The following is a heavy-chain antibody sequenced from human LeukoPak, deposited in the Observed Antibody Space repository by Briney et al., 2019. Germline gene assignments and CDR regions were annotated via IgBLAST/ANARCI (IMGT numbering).Heavy chain of an antibody. CDR2: ISGRGETT. J-gene: IGHJ3*02. CDR1: GFTFSSYA. Sequence: GGSLRLSCAASGFTFSSYAMSWVRQAPGKGLEWVSVISGRGETTYYADSVKGRFTISRDNSKNTLYLQMNSLRAEDTAVYYCAKDRRIYYDAFDIWGQGTMVTVSS. CDR3: AKDRRIYYDAFDI. D-gene: IGHD3-10*01. V-gene: IGHV3-23*01.